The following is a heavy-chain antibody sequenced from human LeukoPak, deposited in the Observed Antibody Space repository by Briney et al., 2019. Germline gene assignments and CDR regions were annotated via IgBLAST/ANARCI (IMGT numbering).Heavy chain of an antibody. J-gene: IGHJ4*02. CDR3: ARSYSSSWYGDFDY. Sequence: SETLSLTCTVSGGSITGYHWSWIRQPPGKGLEWIGYIYYSGSTNYNPSLKSRVTISVDTSRNQFSLKLSSVTAADTAVYYCARSYSSSWYGDFDYWGQGTLVTVSS. D-gene: IGHD6-13*01. CDR2: IYYSGST. CDR1: GGSITGYH. V-gene: IGHV4-59*12.